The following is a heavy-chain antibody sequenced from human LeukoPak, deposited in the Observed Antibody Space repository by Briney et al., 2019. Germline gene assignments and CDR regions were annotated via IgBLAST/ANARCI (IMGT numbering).Heavy chain of an antibody. CDR2: IIPIFGTA. Sequence: SVKVSCKASGGTFSSYAISWVRQAPGQGLEWMGGIIPIFGTANYAQKLQGRVTMTTDTSTSTAYMELRSLRSDDTAVYYCARDDSSSRYVYYFDYWGQGTLVTVSS. CDR3: ARDDSSSRYVYYFDY. J-gene: IGHJ4*02. D-gene: IGHD6-13*01. CDR1: GGTFSSYA. V-gene: IGHV1-69*05.